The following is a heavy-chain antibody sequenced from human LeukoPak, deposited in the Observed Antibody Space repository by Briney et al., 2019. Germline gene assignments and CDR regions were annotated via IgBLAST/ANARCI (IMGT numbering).Heavy chain of an antibody. V-gene: IGHV3-11*04. D-gene: IGHD2-2*01. CDR2: ISSSGSTI. Sequence: PGGSLRLSCAASGFTFSDYYMSWIRQAPGKGLEWVSYISSSGSTIYYADSVKGRFTISRDNAKNSLHLQMNSLRAEDTAVYYCARGRCSSTSCYFSEYFQHWGQGTLVTVSS. J-gene: IGHJ1*01. CDR3: ARGRCSSTSCYFSEYFQH. CDR1: GFTFSDYY.